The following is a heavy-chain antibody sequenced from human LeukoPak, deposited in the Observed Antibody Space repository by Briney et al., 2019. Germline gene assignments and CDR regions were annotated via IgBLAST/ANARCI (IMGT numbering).Heavy chain of an antibody. J-gene: IGHJ4*02. CDR2: IYHSGRT. V-gene: IGHV4-38-2*02. CDR1: GYSISSGYY. D-gene: IGHD2-2*01. CDR3: ARSPLQCSSPSCFGLDFQY. Sequence: PSETLSLTCTVSGYSISSGYYWGWTRQPPGKGREVTGSIYHSGRTYYNPSLKSRVTISVDTSKNEFSLKLSSVTAGDSAVHSCARSPLQCSSPSCFGLDFQYWAQETLLLASS.